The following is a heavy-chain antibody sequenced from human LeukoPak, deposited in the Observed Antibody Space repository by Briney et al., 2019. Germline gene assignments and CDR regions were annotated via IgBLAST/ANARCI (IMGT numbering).Heavy chain of an antibody. CDR3: AKDLHYCSGGSCYSGWFDP. Sequence: PGVSLRLSCAASGFTFSSYAMSWVRQARGKGLEWVSAISGSGGSTYYGDSVKGRFTISRDNSKNTLYLQMNSLRAEDTAVYYCAKDLHYCSGGSCYSGWFDPWGQGTLVTVSS. CDR2: ISGSGGST. J-gene: IGHJ5*02. D-gene: IGHD2-15*01. CDR1: GFTFSSYA. V-gene: IGHV3-23*01.